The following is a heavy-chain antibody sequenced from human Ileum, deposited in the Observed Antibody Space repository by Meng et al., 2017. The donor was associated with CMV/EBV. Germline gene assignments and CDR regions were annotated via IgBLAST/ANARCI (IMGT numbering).Heavy chain of an antibody. CDR1: GGSFSGYY. CDR2: INHSGST. J-gene: IGHJ4*02. V-gene: IGHV4-34*01. Sequence: SETLSLTSAVYGGSFSGYYWSWIRQPPGKGLEWIGEINHSGSTNYNPSLKSRVTISVDTSKNQFSLKLSSVTAADTAVYYCARGLGGSYYGDYWGQGTLVTVSS. D-gene: IGHD1-26*01. CDR3: ARGLGGSYYGDY.